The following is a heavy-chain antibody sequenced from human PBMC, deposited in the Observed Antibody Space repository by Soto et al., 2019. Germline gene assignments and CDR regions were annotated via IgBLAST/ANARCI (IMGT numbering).Heavy chain of an antibody. V-gene: IGHV3-23*01. D-gene: IGHD3-3*01. J-gene: IGHJ4*02. Sequence: VVSLILSCAASGFTFSSYAMSWVRQAPGKGLEWVSTVSVSGGTTYYADSVKGRFTISRDNPKNTLYLQMNSLRVEDTAAFYCAKGIALVGGATYLAHCDYWGQGTRVTFAS. CDR1: GFTFSSYA. CDR3: AKGIALVGGATYLAHCDY. CDR2: VSVSGGTT.